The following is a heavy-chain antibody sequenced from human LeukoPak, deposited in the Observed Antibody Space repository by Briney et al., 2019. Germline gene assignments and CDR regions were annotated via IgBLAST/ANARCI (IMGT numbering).Heavy chain of an antibody. J-gene: IGHJ4*02. CDR3: AKGPLRGTAAAIDY. CDR1: GFTFNNYG. V-gene: IGHV3-30*18. D-gene: IGHD2-2*01. Sequence: GGSLRLSCAASGFTFNNYGMHWVRQAPGKGLEWVAVISYDGRNIHYPDSVKDRLTISRDISTDTLWLQMDSLRTEDTAVYYCAKGPLRGTAAAIDYWGQGTLVTVSS. CDR2: ISYDGRNI.